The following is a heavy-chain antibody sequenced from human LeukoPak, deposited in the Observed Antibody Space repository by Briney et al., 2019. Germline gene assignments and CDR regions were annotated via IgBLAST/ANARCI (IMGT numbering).Heavy chain of an antibody. Sequence: GGSLRLSCAASGFIFSSYSMSWVRQAPGMGLEWVSVITGSGGNTYYADSVKGRFTISKDNSKNTVYLQMSSLRVDDTAVYFCTKHRENYDDSCFDHYWGQGTLVTVSS. CDR2: ITGSGGNT. CDR3: TKHRENYDDSCFDHY. V-gene: IGHV3-23*01. CDR1: GFIFSSYS. D-gene: IGHD4-17*01. J-gene: IGHJ4*02.